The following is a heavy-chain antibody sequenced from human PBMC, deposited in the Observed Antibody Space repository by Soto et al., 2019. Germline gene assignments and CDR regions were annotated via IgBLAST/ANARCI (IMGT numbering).Heavy chain of an antibody. J-gene: IGHJ4*02. Sequence: SETLSLTCTVSGGSISSGGYYWSWIRQHPGKGLEWIGYIYYSGSTYYNPSLKSRVTISVDTSKNQFSLKLSSVTAADTAVYYCARVDSSSSSKPFDYWGQGTLVTVSS. CDR1: GGSISSGGYY. D-gene: IGHD6-6*01. CDR2: IYYSGST. CDR3: ARVDSSSSSKPFDY. V-gene: IGHV4-31*03.